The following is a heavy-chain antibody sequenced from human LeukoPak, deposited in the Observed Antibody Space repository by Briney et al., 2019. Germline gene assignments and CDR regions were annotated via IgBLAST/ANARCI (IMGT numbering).Heavy chain of an antibody. CDR3: ARDEQTGNY. Sequence: GASVKVSCKASGYTFTSYDINWVRQATGQGLEWMGWINPNSGGTNYAQKFQGRVTMTRDTSISTAYMELSRLRSDDTAVYYCARDEQTGNYWGQGTLVTVSS. J-gene: IGHJ4*02. V-gene: IGHV1-2*02. CDR1: GYTFTSYD. CDR2: INPNSGGT.